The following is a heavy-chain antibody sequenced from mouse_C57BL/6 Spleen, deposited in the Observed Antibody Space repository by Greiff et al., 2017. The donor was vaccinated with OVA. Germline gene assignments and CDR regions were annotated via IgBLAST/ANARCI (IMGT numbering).Heavy chain of an antibody. CDR2: IDPSDSYT. V-gene: IGHV1-50*01. CDR1: GYTFTSYW. J-gene: IGHJ3*01. CDR3: ARGSYGNN. D-gene: IGHD2-1*01. Sequence: QVQLQQPGAELVKPGASVKLSCKASGYTFTSYWMQWVKQRPGQGLEWIGEIDPSDSYTNYTQKFKGKTTLTVDTSSSTAYMQLSSMTSEDSAVYYCARGSYGNNWGQGTLVTVSA.